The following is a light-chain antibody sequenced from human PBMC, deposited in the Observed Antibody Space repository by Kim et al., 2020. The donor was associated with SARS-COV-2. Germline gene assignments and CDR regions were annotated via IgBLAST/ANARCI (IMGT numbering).Light chain of an antibody. CDR2: GAS. CDR1: QDINVH. J-gene: IGKJ2*01. CDR3: QQYNNLPYT. Sequence: SASIGDRVTITCQASQDINVHLNWYQHKPGGVPKLLIYGASNLEDGVPSRFTGSGSGTDFTFTISSLQPEDVATYFCQQYNNLPYTFAQGTKLEI. V-gene: IGKV1-33*01.